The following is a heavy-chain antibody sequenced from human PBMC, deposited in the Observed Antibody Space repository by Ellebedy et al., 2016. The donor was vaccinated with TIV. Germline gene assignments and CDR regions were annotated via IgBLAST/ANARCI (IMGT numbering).Heavy chain of an antibody. CDR2: ISGNPQFL. D-gene: IGHD3-10*01. CDR1: GFTFSSRR. CDR3: ATDRGEGGLPSFFDS. Sequence: GESLKISCAASGFTFSSRRMNWLRQAPGKGLEWVSSISGNPQFLEYTDSVRGRFTISRDNAKNVLYLQMDSLRAEDTAVYYCATDRGEGGLPSFFDSWGQGTLVTVST. J-gene: IGHJ4*02. V-gene: IGHV3-21*06.